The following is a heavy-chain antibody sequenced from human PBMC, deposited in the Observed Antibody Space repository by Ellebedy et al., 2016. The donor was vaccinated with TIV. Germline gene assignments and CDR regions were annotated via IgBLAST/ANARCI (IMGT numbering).Heavy chain of an antibody. CDR2: IKQDGSEK. J-gene: IGHJ6*02. CDR3: ARDLKDSSSWYTYYYYYGMDV. Sequence: ESLKISCAASGFTFSSFWMSWVRQAPGKGLELVANIKQDGSEKYYVDSVKGRFTISRDNAKNSLYLQMNSLRAEDTAVYYCARDLKDSSSWYTYYYYYGMDVWGQGTTVTVSS. V-gene: IGHV3-7*01. D-gene: IGHD6-13*01. CDR1: GFTFSSFW.